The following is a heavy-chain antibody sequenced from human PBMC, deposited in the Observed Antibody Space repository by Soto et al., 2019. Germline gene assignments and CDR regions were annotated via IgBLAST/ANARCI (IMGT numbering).Heavy chain of an antibody. CDR2: FDPEDGET. CDR3: ATGFSRAGYYGSGSYYKTAFDI. CDR1: GYTFTGYY. D-gene: IGHD3-10*01. J-gene: IGHJ3*02. Sequence: ASVKVSCKASGYTFTGYYMHWVRQAPGQGLEWMGGFDPEDGETIYAQKFQGRVTMTEDTSTDTAYMELSSLRSEDTAVYYCATGFSRAGYYGSGSYYKTAFDIWGQGTMVTVSS. V-gene: IGHV1-24*01.